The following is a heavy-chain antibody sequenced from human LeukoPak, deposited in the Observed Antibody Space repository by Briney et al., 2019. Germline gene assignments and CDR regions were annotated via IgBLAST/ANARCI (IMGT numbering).Heavy chain of an antibody. CDR2: INPSGGSI. D-gene: IGHD2-2*01. CDR1: GYTFTSYY. Sequence: ASVKVSCKASGYTFTSYYMHWVRQAPGQGLEWMGIINPSGGSISYAQKFQGRVTMTRDTSTSTVYMELSSLRSEDTAVYYCATAYCSSTSCYLWYLDYWGQGTLVTVSS. V-gene: IGHV1-46*01. J-gene: IGHJ4*02. CDR3: ATAYCSSTSCYLWYLDY.